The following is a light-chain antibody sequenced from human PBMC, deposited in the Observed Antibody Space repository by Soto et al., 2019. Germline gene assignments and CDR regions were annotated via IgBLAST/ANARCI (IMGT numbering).Light chain of an antibody. J-gene: IGKJ1*01. CDR3: QQHSHWPPWT. Sequence: EVVLTQSPATLSLSPGERATLSCRASENVRTFVDWYQQKPGQAPRLLIYGASNRATGIPARFSGSGSGTDFNLNISNLGPEDFAVYYCQQHSHWPPWTFGQGTRVEIQ. CDR1: ENVRTF. CDR2: GAS. V-gene: IGKV3-11*01.